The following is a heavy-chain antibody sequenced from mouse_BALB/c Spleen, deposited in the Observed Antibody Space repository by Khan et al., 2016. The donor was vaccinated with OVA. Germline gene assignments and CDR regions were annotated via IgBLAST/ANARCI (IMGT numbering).Heavy chain of an antibody. D-gene: IGHD6-1*01. Sequence: EVQLQESGPGLVKPSQSLSPTCSVTGYSITSGYFWNWIRQFPGNNLEWMGYIRYDGASNYNPSLKRRISITRDTSKNQFFLKLNSLTPEDTATYYCARGGSSSPAWFAYWGQGTLVTVST. CDR1: GYSITSGYF. CDR3: ARGGSSSPAWFAY. V-gene: IGHV3-6*02. CDR2: IRYDGAS. J-gene: IGHJ3*01.